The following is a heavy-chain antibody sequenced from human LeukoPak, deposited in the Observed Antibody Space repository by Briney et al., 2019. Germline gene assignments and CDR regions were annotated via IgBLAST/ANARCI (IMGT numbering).Heavy chain of an antibody. CDR1: GFTFSSYD. V-gene: IGHV3-33*01. CDR2: IWYDGSNK. Sequence: PGGSLRLSCAASGFTFSSYDMHWVRQAPGKGLEWVAVIWYDGSNKYYADSVKGRFTISRDNSKNTLYLQMNSLRAEDTAVYYCARDHNSGSYYFDYWGQGTLVTVSS. D-gene: IGHD1-26*01. J-gene: IGHJ4*02. CDR3: ARDHNSGSYYFDY.